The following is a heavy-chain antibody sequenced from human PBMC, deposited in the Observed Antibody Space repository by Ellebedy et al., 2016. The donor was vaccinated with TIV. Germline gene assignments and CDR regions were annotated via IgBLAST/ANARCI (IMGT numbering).Heavy chain of an antibody. CDR3: ASRGVPLGYCSGGSCLETDYYYGMDV. J-gene: IGHJ6*02. D-gene: IGHD2-15*01. CDR2: INAGNGYT. CDR1: GYTFTTYA. Sequence: AASVKVSCKASGYTFTTYAMHWVRQAPGQRLEWMGWINAGNGYTKYSQKFQGRVTITADKSTSTAYMEMSRLRSEDTAVYYCASRGVPLGYCSGGSCLETDYYYGMDVWGQGTTVTVS. V-gene: IGHV1-3*01.